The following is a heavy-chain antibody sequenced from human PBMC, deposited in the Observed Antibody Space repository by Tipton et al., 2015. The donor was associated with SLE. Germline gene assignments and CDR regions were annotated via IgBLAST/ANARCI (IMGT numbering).Heavy chain of an antibody. D-gene: IGHD5-24*01. CDR3: ARDRDGYT. Sequence: TLSLTCTVSGGSIRSSSYYWGWIRQPPGKGLEWIGSIYYSGSTYYNPSLKSRVTISVDTSKNQFSLKLSSVTAADTAVYYCARDRDGYTWGQGTLVTVSS. CDR2: IYYSGST. CDR1: GGSIRSSSYY. J-gene: IGHJ4*02. V-gene: IGHV4-39*02.